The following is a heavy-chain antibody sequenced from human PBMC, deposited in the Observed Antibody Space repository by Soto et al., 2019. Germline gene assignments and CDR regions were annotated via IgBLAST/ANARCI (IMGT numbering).Heavy chain of an antibody. J-gene: IGHJ6*02. V-gene: IGHV4-31*03. CDR3: ARETYGYYGMDV. CDR2: IYYSGST. CDR1: GGSISSGGYY. D-gene: IGHD3-16*01. Sequence: QVQLQESGPGLVKPSQTLSLTCTVSGGSISSGGYYWSWIRQHPGKGLEWIGYIYYSGSTYYNPSLKSRATTSVDTSKNQFSLKLSSVPAADTAVYYGARETYGYYGMDVWGQGTTVTVSS.